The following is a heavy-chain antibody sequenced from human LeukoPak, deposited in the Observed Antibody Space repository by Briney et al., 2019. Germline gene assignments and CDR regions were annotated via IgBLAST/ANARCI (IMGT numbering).Heavy chain of an antibody. CDR2: IYYSGRT. CDR3: ARGPNRYYFDY. J-gene: IGHJ4*02. D-gene: IGHD2/OR15-2a*01. V-gene: IGHV4-59*01. Sequence: PSETLSLTCTVSGGSISSYYWSWIRQPPGKGLEWTGYIYYSGRTNYNPSLKSRVTISVDTSKNKFSLKLSSVTAADTAVYYCARGPNRYYFDYWGQGTLVTVSS. CDR1: GGSISSYY.